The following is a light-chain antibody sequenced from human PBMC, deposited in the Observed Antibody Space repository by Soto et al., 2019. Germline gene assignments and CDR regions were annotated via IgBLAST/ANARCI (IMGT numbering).Light chain of an antibody. CDR3: QQYYSIPKT. Sequence: DIVMTQSPDSLAVSLGEMATINCKSSQSVLHDSNNKNYLAWYQQKPGQPPKXLIYWASTRESGVPERFSGTGSGTDFTLTISSLQAEDVEVYYCQQYYSIPKTFGQGTKVDIK. CDR1: QSVLHDSNNKNY. V-gene: IGKV4-1*01. J-gene: IGKJ1*01. CDR2: WAS.